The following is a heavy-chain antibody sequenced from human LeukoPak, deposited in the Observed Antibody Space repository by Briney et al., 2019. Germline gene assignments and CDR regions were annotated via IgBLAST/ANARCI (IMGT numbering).Heavy chain of an antibody. CDR2: ISTSSSYI. V-gene: IGHV3-21*01. J-gene: IGHJ4*02. CDR3: VRDRGWYHFDL. CDR1: GISFSSNS. Sequence: PGGSLRLSCVTSGISFSSNSMNWVRQAPGGGLEWLASISTSSSYIYYSDSVRGRFTISRDNAQNSLFLQMNNLRAEDTAVYYCVRDRGWYHFDLWGQGTLVTVSS. D-gene: IGHD3-10*01.